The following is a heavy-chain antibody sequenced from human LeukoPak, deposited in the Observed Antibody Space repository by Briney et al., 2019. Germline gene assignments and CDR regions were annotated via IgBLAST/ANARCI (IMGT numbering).Heavy chain of an antibody. J-gene: IGHJ4*02. CDR2: IKHDGSQK. CDR1: GFIFSDFW. D-gene: IGHD3-22*01. Sequence: PGGSLRLSCAASGFIFSDFWMYWVRQAPGKGLEWVANIKHDGSQKYYVDSVRGRFTISRDNAKNSLYLQMNSLRAEDTAVYYCARDRGYYVFDYWGQGTLVTVSS. V-gene: IGHV3-7*01. CDR3: ARDRGYYVFDY.